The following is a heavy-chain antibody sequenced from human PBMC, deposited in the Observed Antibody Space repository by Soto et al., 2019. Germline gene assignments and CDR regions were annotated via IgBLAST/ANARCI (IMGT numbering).Heavy chain of an antibody. CDR2: VYYSGNT. Sequence: SETLSLTCPVSGGSISPYYWSWVRQPPGKRLEWIGYVYYSGNTNYNPSLESRVTISVDTSRNRFSLNLTSATAADTAVYYCARKGAAASYAHYYMDVWGRGTAVTVSS. D-gene: IGHD6-13*01. CDR3: ARKGAAASYAHYYMDV. CDR1: GGSISPYY. V-gene: IGHV4-59*01. J-gene: IGHJ6*03.